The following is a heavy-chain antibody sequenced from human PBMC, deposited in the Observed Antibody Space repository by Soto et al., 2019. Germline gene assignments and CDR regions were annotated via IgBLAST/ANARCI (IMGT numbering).Heavy chain of an antibody. D-gene: IGHD2-2*01. CDR2: INHSGST. V-gene: IGHV4-34*01. CDR3: ARRSTAAANFDY. J-gene: IGHJ4*02. CDR1: GGSFSGYY. Sequence: SETLSLTCAVYGGSFSGYYWSWIRQPPGKGLEWIGEINHSGSTNYNPSLKSRVTISVDTSKNQFSLKLSSVTAADTAVYYCARRSTAAANFDYWGQGTLVTVSS.